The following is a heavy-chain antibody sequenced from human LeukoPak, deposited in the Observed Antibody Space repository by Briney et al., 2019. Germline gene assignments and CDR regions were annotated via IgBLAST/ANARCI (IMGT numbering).Heavy chain of an antibody. Sequence: TPVKLSCTASGGTFSSYALSWVRQAPGQGLEWLGRIIPILGIAKYAQMFQARVTFTADKYTSTTYLDLSSLRSEDTAVYYCAKMPLGYCSGGSCYFFDYGRQGTLVTVSS. CDR3: AKMPLGYCSGGSCYFFDY. CDR1: GGTFSSYA. V-gene: IGHV1-69*04. D-gene: IGHD2-15*01. J-gene: IGHJ4*02. CDR2: IIPILGIA.